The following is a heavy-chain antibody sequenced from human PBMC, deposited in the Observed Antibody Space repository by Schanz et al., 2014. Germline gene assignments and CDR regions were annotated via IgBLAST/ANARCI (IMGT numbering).Heavy chain of an antibody. D-gene: IGHD1-26*01. CDR2: ISGSGNTI. Sequence: EVQLVESGGNLVQPGGSLRLSCVASGFTFSSHSMNWVRQAPGQGLEWLSYISGSGNTIYYADSVKGRFTISRDNAKNSLSLQMDRLRDEDTAVHYCARRYSGRYCFDYWGQGTLVAVSS. CDR1: GFTFSSHS. J-gene: IGHJ4*02. CDR3: ARRYSGRYCFDY. V-gene: IGHV3-48*02.